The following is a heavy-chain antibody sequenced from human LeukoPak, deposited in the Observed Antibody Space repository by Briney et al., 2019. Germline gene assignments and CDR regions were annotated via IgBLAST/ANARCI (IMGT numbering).Heavy chain of an antibody. Sequence: SETLSLTCAVYGGSFSGYYWSWIRRPPGKGLEWIGEINHSGSTNYNPPLKSRVTISVDTSKNQFSLKLSSVTAADTAVYYCAEYGMDVWGQGTTVTVSS. CDR1: GGSFSGYY. CDR3: AEYGMDV. J-gene: IGHJ6*02. CDR2: INHSGST. V-gene: IGHV4-34*01.